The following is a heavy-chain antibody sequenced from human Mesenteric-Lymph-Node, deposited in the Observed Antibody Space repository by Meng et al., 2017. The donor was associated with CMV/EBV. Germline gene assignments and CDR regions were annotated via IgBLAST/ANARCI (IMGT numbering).Heavy chain of an antibody. CDR3: AHREILPAYSTFDY. J-gene: IGHJ4*02. CDR2: IYWDDDK. V-gene: IGHV2-5*02. D-gene: IGHD3-9*01. Sequence: FSGFSLSTSGVGVGWIRQPPGKALEWLALIYWDDDKRYSPSLKSRLTITKDTSKNQVVLTMTNMDPVDTATYYCAHREILPAYSTFDYWGQGTLVTVSS. CDR1: GFSLSTSGVG.